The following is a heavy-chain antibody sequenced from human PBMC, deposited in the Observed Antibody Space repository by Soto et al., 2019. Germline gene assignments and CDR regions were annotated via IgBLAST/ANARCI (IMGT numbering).Heavy chain of an antibody. CDR3: AKESYYDSSGYYSDYFDY. CDR1: GFTFNSYG. V-gene: IGHV3-30*18. Sequence: QVQLVESGGGVVQPGRSLRLSCAASGFTFNSYGMHWVRQAPGKGLEWVAVISYDGSNKYYADSVKGRFTISRDNSKNMLYLQMNSLRAEDTAVYYCAKESYYDSSGYYSDYFDYWGQGTLVTVSS. D-gene: IGHD3-22*01. J-gene: IGHJ4*02. CDR2: ISYDGSNK.